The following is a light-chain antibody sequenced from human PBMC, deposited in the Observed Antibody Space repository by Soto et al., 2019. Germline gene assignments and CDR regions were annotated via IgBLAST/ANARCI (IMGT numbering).Light chain of an antibody. J-gene: IGKJ3*01. CDR2: DAS. V-gene: IGKV3-20*01. CDR1: QSVSSSS. CDR3: QHCDYLPI. Sequence: EIVLTQSPGTLSLSPGERATLSCRASQSVSSSSLAWYQQKRGQAPRLLIHDASSRATGIPDRFSGSGSGTDFTLTISRLEPEDFATYYCQHCDYLPIFGPGTTVDFK.